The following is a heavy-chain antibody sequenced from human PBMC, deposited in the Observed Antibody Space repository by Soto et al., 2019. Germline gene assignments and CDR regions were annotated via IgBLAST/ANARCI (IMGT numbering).Heavy chain of an antibody. D-gene: IGHD3-22*01. V-gene: IGHV3-64D*08. CDR1: GFTFSSYA. CDR3: VKEDGSGYINWFDP. J-gene: IGHJ5*02. Sequence: GGSLRLSCSASGFTFSSYAMHWVRQAPGKGLEYVSAISSNGGNTYYADSVKGRFTISRDNSKNTLYLQMSSLRAEDTAVYYCVKEDGSGYINWFDPWGQGTLVTVSS. CDR2: ISSNGGNT.